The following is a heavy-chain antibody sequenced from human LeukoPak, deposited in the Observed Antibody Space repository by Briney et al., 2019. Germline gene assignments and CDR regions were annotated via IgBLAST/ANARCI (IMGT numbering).Heavy chain of an antibody. Sequence: GASVKVSCKASGYTFTSNYMHWVRQAPGQGLEWMGVIAPSSGTTSYAQKFQGRVTMTRDTSTSTLYMDLSSLTSEDTAVYYCARASGSSAVPFDYWGQGTLVTVSS. D-gene: IGHD3-10*01. CDR3: ARASGSSAVPFDY. CDR1: GYTFTSNY. V-gene: IGHV1-46*01. CDR2: IAPSSGTT. J-gene: IGHJ4*02.